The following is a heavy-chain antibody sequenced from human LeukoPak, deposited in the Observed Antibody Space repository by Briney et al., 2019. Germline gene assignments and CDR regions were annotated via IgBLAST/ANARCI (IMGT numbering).Heavy chain of an antibody. CDR3: ARDYYDSSGYPYYYYYYMDV. CDR1: GYTFTVYY. J-gene: IGHJ6*03. Sequence: ASVKVSCKAAGYTFTVYYRHWVRQAPGQGLEWMGWRNPNSGGTNYAQKFQGRVTMTRDTSISTAYMELSRLRSADTAVYYCARDYYDSSGYPYYYYYYMDVWGKGTTVTISS. D-gene: IGHD3-22*01. CDR2: RNPNSGGT. V-gene: IGHV1-2*02.